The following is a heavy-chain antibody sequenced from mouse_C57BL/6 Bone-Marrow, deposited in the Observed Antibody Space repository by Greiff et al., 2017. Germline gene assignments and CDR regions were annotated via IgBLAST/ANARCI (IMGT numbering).Heavy chain of an antibody. CDR1: GFTFSSYA. D-gene: IGHD1-2*01. CDR3: TRDARATARRRFAY. V-gene: IGHV5-9-1*02. J-gene: IGHJ3*01. CDR2: ISSGGDYI. Sequence: EVMLVESGEGLVKPGGSLKLSCAASGFTFSSYAMSWVRQTPEKRLEWVAYISSGGDYIYYADTVKGRFTISRDNARNTLYLQMSRLKSEDTAMYYCTRDARATARRRFAYWGQGTLVTVSA.